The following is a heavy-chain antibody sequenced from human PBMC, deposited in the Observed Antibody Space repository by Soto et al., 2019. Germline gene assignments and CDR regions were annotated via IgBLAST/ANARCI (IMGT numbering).Heavy chain of an antibody. CDR3: TSTIFGVVIPGGYYYGMDV. V-gene: IGHV3-49*03. Sequence: PGGSLRLSCIASGFTFGDYAMSWFRQAPGKGLEWVGFIRSKVYGGTTGYAASVKGRFTISRDDSISIAYLQMNSLKTEDTAVYYCTSTIFGVVIPGGYYYGMDVWGQGTTVTVSS. J-gene: IGHJ6*02. D-gene: IGHD3-3*01. CDR2: IRSKVYGGTT. CDR1: GFTFGDYA.